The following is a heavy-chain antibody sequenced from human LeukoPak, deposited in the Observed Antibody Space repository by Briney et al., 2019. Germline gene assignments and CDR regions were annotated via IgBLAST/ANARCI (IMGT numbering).Heavy chain of an antibody. CDR2: TYSGGST. V-gene: IGHV3-66*01. Sequence: PGGSLTLSCAASGFTVSSNYMSWVRQAPGKGLECDSVTYSGGSTYYADSVKGRFTISRDNSKNTLYLQMDSLRAEDTAVYYCARGTKKGMVVWGQGTTVTVS. J-gene: IGHJ6*02. CDR1: GFTVSSNY. D-gene: IGHD2-8*01. CDR3: ARGTKKGMVV.